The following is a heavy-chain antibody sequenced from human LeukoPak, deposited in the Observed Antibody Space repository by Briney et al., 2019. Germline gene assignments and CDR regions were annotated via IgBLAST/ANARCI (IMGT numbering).Heavy chain of an antibody. CDR3: ATGDQITMIADAFDI. D-gene: IGHD3-22*01. Sequence: GASVRVSCKASGYTFTSYGISWVRQAPGQGLEWMGWISAYNGNTNYAQKLQGRVTMATDTSTSTAYMEVRSLRSDDTAVYYCATGDQITMIADAFDIWGQGTMVTVSS. J-gene: IGHJ3*02. CDR1: GYTFTSYG. CDR2: ISAYNGNT. V-gene: IGHV1-18*01.